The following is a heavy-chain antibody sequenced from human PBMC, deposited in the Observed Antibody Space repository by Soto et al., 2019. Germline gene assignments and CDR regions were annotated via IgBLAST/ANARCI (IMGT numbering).Heavy chain of an antibody. CDR2: ISSSGDST. D-gene: IGHD4-17*01. CDR3: AHPRGYGIFDAVDI. CDR1: GFIFSTYA. Sequence: GGSLRLSCAASGFIFSTYAMNWVRQAPGKGLEWVSAISSSGDSTYYAESVRGRFTISRDNSINTLYLQMSSLRTEDTAVYYCAHPRGYGIFDAVDIWGQGTMVTVSS. J-gene: IGHJ3*02. V-gene: IGHV3-23*01.